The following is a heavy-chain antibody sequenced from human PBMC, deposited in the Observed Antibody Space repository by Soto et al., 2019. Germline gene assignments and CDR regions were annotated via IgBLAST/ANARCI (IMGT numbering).Heavy chain of an antibody. V-gene: IGHV4-34*02. CDR3: ARFPDFYGSNYFDF. CDR1: GGSLRGYY. J-gene: IGHJ4*02. D-gene: IGHD3-3*01. Sequence: QVQLQQWGAGLLKPSETLSLTCAVYGGSLRGYYWSWIRQSPGKGLEWIGEISHSGTTNYNPSLASLVTISVDTSKHQFALKLSSLTAADTAVYYCARFPDFYGSNYFDFWGRGTLVTVSS. CDR2: ISHSGTT.